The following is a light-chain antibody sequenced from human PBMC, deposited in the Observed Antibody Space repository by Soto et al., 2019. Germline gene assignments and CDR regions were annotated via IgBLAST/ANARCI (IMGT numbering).Light chain of an antibody. J-gene: IGKJ5*01. V-gene: IGKV3-15*01. CDR1: QSVSSSY. CDR3: QQYNNWRSIT. Sequence: EIVLTQSPATVSWSPGERATLSCGASQSVSSSYLAWYQQKPGQAPRLLIYGASTRATGIPARFSGSGSGTEFTLTISSLQSEDFAVYYCQQYNNWRSITFGQGTRLEI. CDR2: GAS.